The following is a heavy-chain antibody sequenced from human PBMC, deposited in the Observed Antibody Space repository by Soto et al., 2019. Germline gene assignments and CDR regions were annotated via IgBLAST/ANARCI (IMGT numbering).Heavy chain of an antibody. CDR1: VFSFSSYG. Sequence: SGGSLRLSCGASVFSFSSYGMNWVRQAPGKGLEWVSGISGFGDSTYYADSVKGRFTISRDNSENTLYLQMNSLRDEDTAVYFCAKDAVVVVPAVIRNWFDPRGQGTQVTVS. J-gene: IGHJ5*02. V-gene: IGHV3-23*01. CDR2: ISGFGDST. D-gene: IGHD2-2*01. CDR3: AKDAVVVVPAVIRNWFDP.